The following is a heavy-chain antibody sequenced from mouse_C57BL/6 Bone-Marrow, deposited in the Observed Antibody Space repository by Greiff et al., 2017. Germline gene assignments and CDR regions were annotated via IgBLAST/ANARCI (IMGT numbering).Heavy chain of an antibody. D-gene: IGHD2-4*01. CDR3: ARYNLYYDYDWFAY. CDR2: IHPNSGST. Sequence: QVQLKQPGAELVKPGASVKLSCKASGYTFTSYWMHWVKQRPGQGLEWIGMIHPNSGSTNYNEKFKGKATLTVDKSSSTAYMQLSSLTSEDSAVYYCARYNLYYDYDWFAYWGQGTLVTVSA. J-gene: IGHJ3*01. CDR1: GYTFTSYW. V-gene: IGHV1-64*01.